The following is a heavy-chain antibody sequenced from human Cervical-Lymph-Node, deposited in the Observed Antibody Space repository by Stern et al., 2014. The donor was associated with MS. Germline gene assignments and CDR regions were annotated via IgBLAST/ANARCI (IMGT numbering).Heavy chain of an antibody. D-gene: IGHD3-10*01. CDR3: ARGVLGFGEFPYGMDV. V-gene: IGHV4-4*07. J-gene: IGHJ6*02. Sequence: QLQLQESGPGKVKPSETLSLTCSVSGGSISSYYCSWVRQPAGKGLEWIGRINTFGSTKFNPSLRSRLTMSVDPSKTQFSLKLKSVTAADTAVYYCARGVLGFGEFPYGMDVWGQGTTVTVSS. CDR2: INTFGST. CDR1: GGSISSYY.